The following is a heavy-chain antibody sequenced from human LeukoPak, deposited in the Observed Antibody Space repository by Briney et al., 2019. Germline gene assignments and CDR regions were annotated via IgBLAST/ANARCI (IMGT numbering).Heavy chain of an antibody. J-gene: IGHJ3*02. CDR3: NLYYDSSGERGVLAHDAFDI. CDR2: ISAYNGNT. D-gene: IGHD3-22*01. Sequence: GASVKVSCKASGYSFTDYGISWVRQAPGQGLEWMGWISAYNGNTNYAQKLRGRVIMTKDTFTSTAYMELRSLRSDDTAVYYCNLYYDSSGERGVLAHDAFDIWGQGTMVTVSS. V-gene: IGHV1-18*01. CDR1: GYSFTDYG.